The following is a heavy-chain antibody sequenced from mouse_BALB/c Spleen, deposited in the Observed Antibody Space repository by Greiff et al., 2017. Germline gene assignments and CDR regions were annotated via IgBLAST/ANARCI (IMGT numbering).Heavy chain of an antibody. CDR2: IWAGGST. J-gene: IGHJ3*01. D-gene: IGHD1-1*01. CDR1: GFSLTSYG. Sequence: QVQLKESGPGLVAPSQSLSITCTVSGFSLTSYGVHWVRQPPGKGLEWLGVIWAGGSTNYNSALMSRLSISKDNAKSQVFLKMNSLQTDDTAMYYSANDRDYGSSYWFAYWGQGTLVTVSA. V-gene: IGHV2-9*02. CDR3: ANDRDYGSSYWFAY.